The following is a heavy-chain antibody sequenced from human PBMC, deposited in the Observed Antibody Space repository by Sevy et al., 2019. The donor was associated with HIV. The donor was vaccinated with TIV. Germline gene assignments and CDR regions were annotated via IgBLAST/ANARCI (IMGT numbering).Heavy chain of an antibody. CDR2: IKSKTDGGTT. D-gene: IGHD6-6*01. V-gene: IGHV3-15*01. Sequence: GGSLRLTCAASGFTFSNAWMSWVRRAPGKGLEWVGRIKSKTDGGTTDYAAPVKGRFTISRDDSKNTLYLQMNSLKTEDTAVYYCTTGGEYSSSSGDYWGQGTLVTVSS. J-gene: IGHJ4*02. CDR3: TTGGEYSSSSGDY. CDR1: GFTFSNAW.